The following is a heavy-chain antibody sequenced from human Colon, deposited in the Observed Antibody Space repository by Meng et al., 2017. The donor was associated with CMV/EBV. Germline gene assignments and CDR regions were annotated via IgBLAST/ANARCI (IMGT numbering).Heavy chain of an antibody. CDR2: VNDDGSSV. V-gene: IGHV3-74*01. Sequence: ETLSLTCVDSGFSFSGYWMHWVRQAPGKGLAWVSRVNDDGSSVRYADSVKGRFTISRDNAKNTLYLQMNSLRVEDTAVYYCARDAGQWLATGEAFDIWGRGTMVTVSS. D-gene: IGHD6-19*01. J-gene: IGHJ3*02. CDR3: ARDAGQWLATGEAFDI. CDR1: GFSFSGYW.